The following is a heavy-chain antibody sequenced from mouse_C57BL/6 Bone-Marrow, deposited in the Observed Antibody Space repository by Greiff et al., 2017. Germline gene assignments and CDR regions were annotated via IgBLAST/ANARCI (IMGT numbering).Heavy chain of an antibody. D-gene: IGHD3-2*02. J-gene: IGHJ4*01. CDR3: APTAQATPMDY. CDR2: INPNNGGT. V-gene: IGHV1-22*01. Sequence: EVKVVESGPELVKPGASVKMSCKASGYTFTDYNMHWVKQSHGKSLEWIGYINPNNGGTSYNQKFKGKATLTVNKSSSTAYMELRSLTSEDSAVYYCAPTAQATPMDYWGQGTSVTVSS. CDR1: GYTFTDYN.